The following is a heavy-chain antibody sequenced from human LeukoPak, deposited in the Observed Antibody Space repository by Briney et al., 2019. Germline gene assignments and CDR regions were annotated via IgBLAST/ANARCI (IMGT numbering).Heavy chain of an antibody. Sequence: ASVKVSCKASGYTFTSYAMHWVRQAPGQRLEWMGWINACNGNTKYSQKFQGRVTITRDTSASTAYMELSSLRSEDTAVYYCAKGAEGSWYPYYFDYWGQGTLVTVSS. CDR2: INACNGNT. V-gene: IGHV1-3*01. J-gene: IGHJ4*02. D-gene: IGHD6-13*01. CDR3: AKGAEGSWYPYYFDY. CDR1: GYTFTSYA.